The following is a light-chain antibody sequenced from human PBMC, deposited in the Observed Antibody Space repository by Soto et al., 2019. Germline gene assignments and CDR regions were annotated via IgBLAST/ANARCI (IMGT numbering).Light chain of an antibody. CDR1: QSVGSN. J-gene: IGKJ3*01. V-gene: IGKV3-20*01. Sequence: EIVMTQPPATLSVSPGERAPLSCRASQSVGSNLAWYQQKPGQAPRLLIYGTSSRATGIPDRFSGSGSGTDFTLTISRLEPEDFAVHYCQQYGSSPPITFGPGTKVDIK. CDR2: GTS. CDR3: QQYGSSPPIT.